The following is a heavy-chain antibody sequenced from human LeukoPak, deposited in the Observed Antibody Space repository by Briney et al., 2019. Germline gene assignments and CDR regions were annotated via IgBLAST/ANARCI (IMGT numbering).Heavy chain of an antibody. CDR3: AKFGFVGATGSVDY. CDR2: ISSNGGST. J-gene: IGHJ4*02. V-gene: IGHV3-64D*06. D-gene: IGHD1-26*01. CDR1: GFTFSSYA. Sequence: PGGSLRLSCSASGFTFSSYAMHWVRQAPGKGLEYVSAISSNGGSTYYADSVKGRFTISRDNSKNTLYLQMSSLRAEDTAVYYCAKFGFVGATGSVDYWGQGTLVTVSS.